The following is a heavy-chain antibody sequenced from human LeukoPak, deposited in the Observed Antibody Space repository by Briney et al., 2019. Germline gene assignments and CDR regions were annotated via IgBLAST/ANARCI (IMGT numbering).Heavy chain of an antibody. D-gene: IGHD5-12*01. Sequence: ASVKVSCKASGYTFTSYDINWVRQATGQGLEWMGWMNVNSGNTGYAQKFQGRVTMTRNTSISTAYMVLSSLRSEDTAVYYCARLPSGYDWGLADYWGQGTLVTVSS. J-gene: IGHJ4*02. V-gene: IGHV1-8*01. CDR2: MNVNSGNT. CDR1: GYTFTSYD. CDR3: ARLPSGYDWGLADY.